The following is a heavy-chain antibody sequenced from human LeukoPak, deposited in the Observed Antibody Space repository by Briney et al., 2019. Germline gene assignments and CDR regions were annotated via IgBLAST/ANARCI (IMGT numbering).Heavy chain of an antibody. Sequence: SVKVSCKASGGTFSSYAISWVRRAPGQGLEWMGRIIPILGIANYAQKFQGRVTITADKSTSTAYMELSSLRSEDTAVYYCARGSTYYDFWSGKNWFDPWGQGTLVTVSS. CDR2: IIPILGIA. CDR1: GGTFSSYA. V-gene: IGHV1-69*04. J-gene: IGHJ5*02. CDR3: ARGSTYYDFWSGKNWFDP. D-gene: IGHD3-3*01.